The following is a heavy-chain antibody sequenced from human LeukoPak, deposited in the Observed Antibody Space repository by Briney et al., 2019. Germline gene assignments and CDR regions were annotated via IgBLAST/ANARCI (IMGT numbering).Heavy chain of an antibody. J-gene: IGHJ3*02. CDR2: IVVGSGNT. CDR3: ARDLDGSGSYSDAFDI. Sequence: SVKVSCKASGFTFTRSAMQWVRQARGQRLEWIGWIVVGSGNTNYAQKFQERVTITRDTSTSTVYMELSSLRSEDTAVYYCARDLDGSGSYSDAFDIWGQGTMVTVSS. CDR1: GFTFTRSA. V-gene: IGHV1-58*02. D-gene: IGHD3-10*01.